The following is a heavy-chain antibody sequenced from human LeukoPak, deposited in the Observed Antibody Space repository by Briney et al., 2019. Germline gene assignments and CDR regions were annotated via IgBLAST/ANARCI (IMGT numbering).Heavy chain of an antibody. J-gene: IGHJ4*02. CDR1: GFTFKDYG. CDR2: IWNDGSNE. CDR3: ARFNGMGIDQ. V-gene: IGHV3-33*01. D-gene: IGHD2-8*01. Sequence: GTSLRLSCAASGFTFKDYGMHWVRQAPGKGLGWVAVIWNDGSNEYYADSVRGRCTISRDNSKNTLYLEMNSLRVEDTAVYYCARFNGMGIDQWGQGTLVTVST.